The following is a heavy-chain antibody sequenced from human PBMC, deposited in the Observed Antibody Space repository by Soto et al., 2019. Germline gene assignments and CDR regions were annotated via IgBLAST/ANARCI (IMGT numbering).Heavy chain of an antibody. CDR2: IYYSGST. CDR1: GGSISSSSYY. Sequence: SETLSLTCTVSGGSISSSSYYWGWIRQPPGKGLEWIGSIYYSGSTYYNPSLKSRVTISVDTSKDQFSLKLTSVTAADTSVYYCARGYFDTSAYYFRGLDYWGQGTLVTVSS. J-gene: IGHJ4*02. D-gene: IGHD3-22*01. CDR3: ARGYFDTSAYYFRGLDY. V-gene: IGHV4-39*07.